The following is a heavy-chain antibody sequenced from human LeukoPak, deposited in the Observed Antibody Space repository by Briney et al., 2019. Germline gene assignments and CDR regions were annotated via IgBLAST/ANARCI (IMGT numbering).Heavy chain of an antibody. V-gene: IGHV3-9*01. CDR2: ISWNSGSI. D-gene: IGHD2-2*01. J-gene: IGHJ5*02. Sequence: GRSLRLSCAASGFTFDDYAMHWVRQAPGKGLEWVSGISWNSGSIGYADSVKGRFTISRDNAKNSPYLQMNSLRAEDTALYYCAKGRDKYQLLSKNWFDPWGQGTLVTVSS. CDR1: GFTFDDYA. CDR3: AKGRDKYQLLSKNWFDP.